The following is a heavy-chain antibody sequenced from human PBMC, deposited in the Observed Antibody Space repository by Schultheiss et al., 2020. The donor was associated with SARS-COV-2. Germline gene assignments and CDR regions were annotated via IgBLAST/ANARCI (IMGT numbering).Heavy chain of an antibody. V-gene: IGHV4-61*03. CDR3: AKFSSSNYYYYGMDV. Sequence: SETLSLTCTVSGGSTSSGDYYWSWIRQPPGKGLEWIGYIYYSGSTNYNPSLKSRVTISVDTSKNHFSLKLNSVTAADTAVYYCAKFSSSNYYYYGMDVWGQGTTVTVSS. D-gene: IGHD6-6*01. J-gene: IGHJ6*02. CDR2: IYYSGST. CDR1: GGSTSSGDYY.